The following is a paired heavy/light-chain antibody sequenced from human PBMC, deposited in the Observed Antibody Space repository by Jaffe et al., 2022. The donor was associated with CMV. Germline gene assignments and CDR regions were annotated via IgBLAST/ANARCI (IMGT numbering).Light chain of an antibody. CDR3: QQSSSTPRT. J-gene: IGKJ2*02. Sequence: DIQMTQSPSSLSASVGDRVTITCRASQSISSYLNWYQQKPGKAPKLLIYAASNLQGGFPSRFSGSGSGTDFTLTISSLQPEDFATYYCQQSSSTPRTFGQGTKVEIK. V-gene: IGKV1-39*01. CDR1: QSISSY. CDR2: AAS.
Heavy chain of an antibody. CDR1: GYTFSSYG. Sequence: QLQLVQSGAEVKKPGASVKVSCKASGYTFSSYGITWVRQAPGQGLEWMGWISAYNGNTNYAQKLQGRVSMTTDTSTSTAYMELRSLRFDDTAVYYCAREGGYCNGISCYGGWFDPWGQGTLVTVSS. J-gene: IGHJ5*02. V-gene: IGHV1-18*01. CDR3: AREGGYCNGISCYGGWFDP. D-gene: IGHD2-2*01. CDR2: ISAYNGNT.